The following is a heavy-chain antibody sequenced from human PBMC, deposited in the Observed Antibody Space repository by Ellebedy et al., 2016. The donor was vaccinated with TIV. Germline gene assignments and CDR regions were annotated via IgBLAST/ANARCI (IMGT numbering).Heavy chain of an antibody. CDR1: GYTFTSYG. Sequence: ASVKVSCXASGYTFTSYGISWVRQAPGQGLEWMGWISAYNGNTNYAQKLQGRVTMTTDTSTSTAYMELRSLRSDDTAVYYCARAQNWGWGDYYYYGMDVWGQGTTVTVSS. CDR2: ISAYNGNT. J-gene: IGHJ6*02. D-gene: IGHD7-27*01. CDR3: ARAQNWGWGDYYYYGMDV. V-gene: IGHV1-18*04.